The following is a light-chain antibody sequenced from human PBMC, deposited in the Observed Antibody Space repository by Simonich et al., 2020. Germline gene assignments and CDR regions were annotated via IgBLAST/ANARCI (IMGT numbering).Light chain of an antibody. J-gene: IGKJ2*01. CDR3: QQYNSYHT. CDR1: QSISSW. CDR2: KAS. Sequence: DIQMTLSPSTLSASVGDRVTITCRASQSISSWLAWYQQKPGKAPKLLIYKASSLESGVPSRFSGSGSGTEFTLTISSLQPDDFATYYCQQYNSYHTFGQGTKLEIK. V-gene: IGKV1-5*03.